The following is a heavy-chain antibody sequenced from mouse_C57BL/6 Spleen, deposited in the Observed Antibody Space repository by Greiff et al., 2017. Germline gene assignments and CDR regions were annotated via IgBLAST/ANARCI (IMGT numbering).Heavy chain of an antibody. V-gene: IGHV1-15*01. J-gene: IGHJ4*01. CDR2: IDPETGGT. Sequence: QVHVKQSGAELVRPGASVTLSCKASGYTFTDYEMHWVKQTPVHGLEWIGAIDPETGGTAYNQKFKGKAILTADKSSSTAYMELRSLTSEDYAVYYCTRRGDGYFMNRVDYWGQGTSVTVSS. D-gene: IGHD2-3*01. CDR3: TRRGDGYFMNRVDY. CDR1: GYTFTDYE.